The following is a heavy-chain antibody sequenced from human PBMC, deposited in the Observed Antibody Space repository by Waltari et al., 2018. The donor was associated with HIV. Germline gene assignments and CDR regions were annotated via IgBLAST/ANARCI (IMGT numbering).Heavy chain of an antibody. CDR1: GSPFRSYR. J-gene: IGHJ3*01. Sequence: EVQLVASGGGLVQPGGSLRLSCAASGSPFRSYRLSWVRQAPGKGLEWVANIHQDRSEKYYVDSVKGRFTISRDNAKNSLFLQMNSLRVEDTAVYYCATTPYYRNYVWGTFDVWGRGTWVTVSS. D-gene: IGHD1-7*01. CDR3: ATTPYYRNYVWGTFDV. V-gene: IGHV3-7*01. CDR2: IHQDRSEK.